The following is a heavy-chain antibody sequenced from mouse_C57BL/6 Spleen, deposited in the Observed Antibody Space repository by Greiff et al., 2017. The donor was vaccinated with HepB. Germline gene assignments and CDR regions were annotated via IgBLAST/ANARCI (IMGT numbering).Heavy chain of an antibody. V-gene: IGHV5-4*01. CDR3: ARDNYYGSSYYFDY. CDR1: GFTFSSYA. CDR2: ISDGGSYT. J-gene: IGHJ2*01. D-gene: IGHD1-1*01. Sequence: EVQLQESGGGLVKPGGSLKLSCAASGFTFSSYAMSWVRQTPEKRLEWVATISDGGSYTYYPDNVKGRFTISRDNAKNNLYLQMSHLKSEDTAMYYCARDNYYGSSYYFDYWGQGTTLTVSS.